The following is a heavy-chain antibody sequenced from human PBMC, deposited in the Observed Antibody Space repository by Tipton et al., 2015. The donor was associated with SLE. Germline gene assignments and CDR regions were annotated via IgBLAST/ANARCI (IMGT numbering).Heavy chain of an antibody. V-gene: IGHV4-59*11. J-gene: IGHJ2*01. CDR1: GGSISSHY. CDR2: ISYSGST. Sequence: TLSLTCTVSGGSISSHYWSWIRQSPGKGLEWIGYISYSGSTNYNPSLKSRVTISVDTSKNQFSLKLSSVTAADTAVYYCARAQGDFDLWGRGTLVTVSS. CDR3: ARAQGDFDL. D-gene: IGHD3-16*01.